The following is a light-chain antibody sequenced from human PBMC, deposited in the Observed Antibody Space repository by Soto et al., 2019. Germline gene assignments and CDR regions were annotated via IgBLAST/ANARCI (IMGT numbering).Light chain of an antibody. CDR3: ISYKTDDTFV. CDR2: EAT. CDR1: RSDIGASNS. V-gene: IGLV2-14*01. Sequence: QCALTQPASVYGSPGQSITISCAGTRSDIGASNSVSWYQHFPGRPPTLIIYEATNRPLGVSERFSGSKTGDTASLTISGLQADDEAEYFCISYKTDDTFVFGSGTKLTVL. J-gene: IGLJ1*01.